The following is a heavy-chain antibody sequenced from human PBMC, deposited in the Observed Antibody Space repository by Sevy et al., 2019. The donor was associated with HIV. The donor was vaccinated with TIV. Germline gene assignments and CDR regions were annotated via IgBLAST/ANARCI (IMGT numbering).Heavy chain of an antibody. Sequence: SETLSLTCTVSGGSISSYYWSWIRQPAGKGLEWIGRIYTSGSTNYNPSLKSRVTMSVDTSKNQFSLKLSSVTAADMAVYYCARVGYCSSTSCPTGHYYYGMDVWGQGTTVTVSS. CDR3: ARVGYCSSTSCPTGHYYYGMDV. D-gene: IGHD2-2*01. V-gene: IGHV4-4*07. CDR1: GGSISSYY. J-gene: IGHJ6*02. CDR2: IYTSGST.